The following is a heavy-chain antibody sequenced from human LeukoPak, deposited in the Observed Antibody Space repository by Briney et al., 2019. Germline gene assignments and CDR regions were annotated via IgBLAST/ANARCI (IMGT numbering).Heavy chain of an antibody. D-gene: IGHD6-13*01. CDR1: GGTFSSYA. CDR2: IIPIFGTV. V-gene: IGHV1-69*13. Sequence: ASVKVSCKASGGTFSSYAISWVRQAPGQGLEWMGGIIPIFGTVNYAQKFQGRVTITADESTSTAYMELSSLRSEDTAVYYCARGLGSSFDWFDPWGQGTLVTVSS. J-gene: IGHJ5*02. CDR3: ARGLGSSFDWFDP.